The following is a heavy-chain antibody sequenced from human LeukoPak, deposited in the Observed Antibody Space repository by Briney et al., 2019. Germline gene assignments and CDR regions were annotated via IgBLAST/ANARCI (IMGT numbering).Heavy chain of an antibody. V-gene: IGHV3-7*03. CDR1: GFTFSNYA. D-gene: IGHD1-26*01. CDR3: ARDKIVGATNFDY. Sequence: GGSLRLSCAASGFTFSNYAMSWVRQAPGKGLEWVANIKQDGSEKYYVDSVKGRFTISRDNAKNSLYLQMNSLRAEDTAVYYCARDKIVGATNFDYWGQGTPVTVSS. J-gene: IGHJ4*02. CDR2: IKQDGSEK.